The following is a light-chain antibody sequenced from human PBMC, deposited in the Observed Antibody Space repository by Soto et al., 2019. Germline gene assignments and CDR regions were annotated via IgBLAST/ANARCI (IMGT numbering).Light chain of an antibody. CDR1: QSVSSSF. Sequence: EFVLTQSPGTLSLSPGERATLSCRASQSVSSSFLAWSQQKPGQAPRILIYGASTRATGIPDRFSGSGSGTDFTLTISRLEPEDFAVYYCQQYGSSPPLTFGGGTKVEIK. V-gene: IGKV3-20*01. J-gene: IGKJ4*01. CDR3: QQYGSSPPLT. CDR2: GAS.